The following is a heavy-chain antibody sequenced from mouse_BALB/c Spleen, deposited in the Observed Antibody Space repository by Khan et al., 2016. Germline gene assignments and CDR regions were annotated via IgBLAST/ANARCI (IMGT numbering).Heavy chain of an antibody. V-gene: IGHV9-3-1*01. Sequence: QIQLVQSGPELKKPGETVKISCKASGYTFTNYGMNWMKQAPGKDLKWMGWINTYTGEPTYADDFKGRFAFSLETSASTAYLQINNLRNEDTATYFGARSYRSRPGAMDYWGQGTSVTVSS. J-gene: IGHJ4*01. CDR1: GYTFTNYG. D-gene: IGHD2-14*01. CDR2: INTYTGEP. CDR3: ARSYRSRPGAMDY.